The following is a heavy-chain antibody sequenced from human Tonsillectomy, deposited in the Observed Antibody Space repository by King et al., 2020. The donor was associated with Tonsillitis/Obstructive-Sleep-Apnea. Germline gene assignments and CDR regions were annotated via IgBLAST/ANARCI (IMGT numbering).Heavy chain of an antibody. Sequence: VQLVESGGGVVQPGRSLRLSCAASGFTFSSYAMHWVRQAPGKGLEWVAVISYDGTNKYYVDSVKGRFTVSRDNSNNTLYLQMYSLRAEDTAVYYCARDMDVWGKGTTVTVSS. CDR3: ARDMDV. V-gene: IGHV3-30*01. CDR2: ISYDGTNK. CDR1: GFTFSSYA. J-gene: IGHJ6*03.